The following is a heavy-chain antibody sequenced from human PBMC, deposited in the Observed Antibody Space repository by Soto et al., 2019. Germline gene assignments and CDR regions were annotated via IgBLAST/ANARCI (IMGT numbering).Heavy chain of an antibody. CDR2: ISSTSGTI. CDR3: ARAVYTSKTTFDY. CDR1: AFTFSDYY. V-gene: IGHV3-11*01. Sequence: PGGSLRLSCAASAFTFSDYYMTWIRQAPGKGLEWVPYISSTSGTISYADSVKGRFTLSRDNAKSSLFLQMNSLRAEDTAVYYCARAVYTSKTTFDYWGQGTLVTVSS. J-gene: IGHJ4*02. D-gene: IGHD1-7*01.